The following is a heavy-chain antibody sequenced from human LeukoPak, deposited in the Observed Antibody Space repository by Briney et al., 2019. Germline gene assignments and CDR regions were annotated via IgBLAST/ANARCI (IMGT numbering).Heavy chain of an antibody. D-gene: IGHD2-15*01. J-gene: IGHJ4*02. CDR2: ISGSGGST. CDR3: AKGLGYCSGGSCWGTLDY. V-gene: IGHV3-23*01. Sequence: GSLRLSCAASGFTFSSYAMRWVRQAPGKGLEWVSAISGSGGSTYYADSVKGRFTISRDNSKNTLYLQMNSLRAEDTAVYYCAKGLGYCSGGSCWGTLDYWGQGTLVTVSS. CDR1: GFTFSSYA.